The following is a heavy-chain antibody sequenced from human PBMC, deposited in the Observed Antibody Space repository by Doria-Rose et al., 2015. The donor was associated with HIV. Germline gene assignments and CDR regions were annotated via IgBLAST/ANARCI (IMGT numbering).Heavy chain of an antibody. CDR3: ARIKSSRWYHKYYFDF. D-gene: IGHD6-13*01. V-gene: IGHV2-26*01. Sequence: SGPVLVKPTETLTLTCTVSGVSLSSPGMGVSWIRQPPGKALKWLANIFSDEERSYKTSLKSRLTISRGTSKSQVVLTMTDMDPVDTATYYCARIKSSRWYHKYYFDFWGQGTLVIVSA. CDR2: IFSDEER. CDR1: GVSLSSPGMG. J-gene: IGHJ4*02.